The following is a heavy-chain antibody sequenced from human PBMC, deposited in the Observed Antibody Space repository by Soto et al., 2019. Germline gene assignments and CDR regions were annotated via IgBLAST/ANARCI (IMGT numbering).Heavy chain of an antibody. CDR3: ARLTMVRGVMSWYMDV. D-gene: IGHD3-10*01. CDR2: INHSGST. Sequence: QVQLQQWGAGLLKPSETLSLTCAVYGGSFSGYYWSWIRQPPGKGLEWIGEINHSGSTNYNPSLTSRVTISVDTSKNQFSLKLSSVTAADTAVYYCARLTMVRGVMSWYMDVWGKGTTVTVSS. V-gene: IGHV4-34*01. J-gene: IGHJ6*03. CDR1: GGSFSGYY.